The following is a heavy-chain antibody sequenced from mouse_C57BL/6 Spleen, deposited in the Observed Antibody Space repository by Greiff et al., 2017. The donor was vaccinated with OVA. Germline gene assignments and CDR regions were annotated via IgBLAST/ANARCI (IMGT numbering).Heavy chain of an antibody. CDR2: IYPGDGDT. CDR3: AREDYGSSYVPYYYAMDY. CDR1: GYAFSSSW. J-gene: IGHJ4*01. Sequence: VQLVESGPELVKPGASVKISCKASGYAFSSSWMNWVKQRPGKGLEWIGRIYPGDGDTNYNGKFKGKATLTADKSASTAYMQLSSLTSEDSAVYFCAREDYGSSYVPYYYAMDYWGQGTSVTVSS. V-gene: IGHV1-82*01. D-gene: IGHD1-1*01.